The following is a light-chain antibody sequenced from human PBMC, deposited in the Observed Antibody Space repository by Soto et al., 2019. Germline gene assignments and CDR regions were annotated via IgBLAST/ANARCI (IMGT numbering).Light chain of an antibody. CDR2: GAS. CDR3: QHYNNWPLT. V-gene: IGKV3-15*01. J-gene: IGKJ5*01. Sequence: EIVLTQSPATLSLSPGERATLSCRASQSVSSNLAWYQQKPGQAPRLLIYGASTRATGIPARFSGSGSGTEFTLTISSLQSEEFAVYYCQHYNNWPLTVGQGTRLEIK. CDR1: QSVSSN.